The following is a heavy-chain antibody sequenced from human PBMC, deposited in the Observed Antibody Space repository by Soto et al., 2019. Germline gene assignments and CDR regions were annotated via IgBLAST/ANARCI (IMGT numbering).Heavy chain of an antibody. D-gene: IGHD3-10*01. Sequence: GGSLRLSCAASGFTVSSNYMSWVRQAPGKGLEWVSVIYSGGSTYYADSVKGRFTISRDNSKNTLYLQMNSLRAEDTAVYYCARGLAYGDDAFDIWDQGTMVTVSS. J-gene: IGHJ3*02. CDR3: ARGLAYGDDAFDI. CDR2: IYSGGST. V-gene: IGHV3-53*01. CDR1: GFTVSSNY.